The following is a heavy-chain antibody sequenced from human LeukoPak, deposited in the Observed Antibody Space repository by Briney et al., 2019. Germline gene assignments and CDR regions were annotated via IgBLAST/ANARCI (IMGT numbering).Heavy chain of an antibody. CDR3: ARDSGEIYFDY. CDR2: INPNSGGT. V-gene: IGHV1-2*02. J-gene: IGHJ4*02. Sequence: ASVKLSCKASGYTFTGYYMHWGRQAPGQGLEWMGWINPNSGGTNYAQKFQGRVTMTRDTSISTAYMELSRLRSDDTAVYYCARDSGEIYFDYWGQGTLVTVSS. CDR1: GYTFTGYY. D-gene: IGHD1-26*01.